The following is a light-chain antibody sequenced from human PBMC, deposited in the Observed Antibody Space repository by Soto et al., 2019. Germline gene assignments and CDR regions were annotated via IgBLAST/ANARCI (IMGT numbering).Light chain of an antibody. V-gene: IGLV2-14*01. CDR2: EVS. Sequence: QSALTQPASVSGSPGQSITISCTGTSSDVGSYKYVSWYQQHPGKAPKLIIYEVSDRPSGVSNRFSGSKSGNTASLTISGLQAEDEADYYCSSYATNRYLLFGGGTKLTVL. J-gene: IGLJ2*01. CDR1: SSDVGSYKY. CDR3: SSYATNRYLL.